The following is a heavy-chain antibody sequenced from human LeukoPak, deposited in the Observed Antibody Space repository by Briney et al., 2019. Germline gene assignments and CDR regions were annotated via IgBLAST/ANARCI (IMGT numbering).Heavy chain of an antibody. J-gene: IGHJ4*02. CDR2: INHSGST. Sequence: PSETLSLTCAVYGGSFSGCYWSWIRQPPGKGLEWIGEINHSGSTNYNPSLKSRVTISVDTSKNQFSLKLSSVTAADTAVYYCARAQYPVSGWLRYWGQGTLVTVSS. V-gene: IGHV4-34*01. CDR1: GGSFSGCY. D-gene: IGHD5-12*01. CDR3: ARAQYPVSGWLRY.